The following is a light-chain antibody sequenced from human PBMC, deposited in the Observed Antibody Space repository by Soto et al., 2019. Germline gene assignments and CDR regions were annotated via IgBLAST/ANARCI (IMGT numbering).Light chain of an antibody. CDR3: CSYAGRYTFV. Sequence: QSALARPRSVSGSPGQSVTISCTGTSNYIGDYHYVSWYQQHPGKAPKLMIFDVTKRPSGVPDRFSGSKSGNTASLTISGLQAEDDADYYCCSYAGRYTFVFGTGTKVTVL. V-gene: IGLV2-11*01. CDR1: SNYIGDYHY. CDR2: DVT. J-gene: IGLJ1*01.